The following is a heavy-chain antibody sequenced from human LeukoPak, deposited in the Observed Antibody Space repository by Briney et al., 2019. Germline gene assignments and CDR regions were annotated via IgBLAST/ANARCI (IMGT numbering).Heavy chain of an antibody. D-gene: IGHD6-19*01. V-gene: IGHV3-7*03. Sequence: GGSLRLSCAASGFTFSSYWMSWVRQAPGKGLEWVANIKQDGSEKYYVDSVKGRFTISRDNAKNSLYLQMNSLRAEDTAVYYCARSSGLEPDTENWFDPWGQGTLVTVSS. CDR1: GFTFSSYW. CDR3: ARSSGLEPDTENWFDP. CDR2: IKQDGSEK. J-gene: IGHJ5*02.